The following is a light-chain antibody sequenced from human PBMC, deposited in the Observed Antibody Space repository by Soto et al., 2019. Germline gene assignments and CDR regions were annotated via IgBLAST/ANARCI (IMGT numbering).Light chain of an antibody. CDR2: EVT. CDR1: NNDVGGYNY. Sequence: QSALTQPPSASGSPGQSVTIPCTGTNNDVGGYNYVSWHQLRPGKAPKLMIYEVTQRPSGVPDRFSGSKSGNTASLTVSGLQAEDEADYYCSSYAGSTNYVVFGGGTKLTVL. J-gene: IGLJ2*01. V-gene: IGLV2-8*01. CDR3: SSYAGSTNYVV.